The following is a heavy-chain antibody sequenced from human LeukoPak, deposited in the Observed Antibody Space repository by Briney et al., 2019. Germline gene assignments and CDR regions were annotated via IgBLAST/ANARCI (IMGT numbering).Heavy chain of an antibody. J-gene: IGHJ4*02. CDR2: ISAYNGNT. D-gene: IGHD5-18*01. CDR3: ARAIRGYSYGDANDY. V-gene: IGHV1-18*01. Sequence: ASVKVSCKASGYTFTSYGISWVRQAPGQGLEWMGWISAYNGNTNYAQKLQGRVTMTTDTSTSTAYMELRSLRSDDTAAYYCARAIRGYSYGDANDYWGQGTLVTVSS. CDR1: GYTFTSYG.